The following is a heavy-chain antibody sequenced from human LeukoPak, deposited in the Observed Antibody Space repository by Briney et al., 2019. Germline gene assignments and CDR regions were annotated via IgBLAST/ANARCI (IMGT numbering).Heavy chain of an antibody. CDR1: GFTFSSYG. J-gene: IGHJ5*01. D-gene: IGHD3-10*01. V-gene: IGHV3-30*18. Sequence: GGSLRLSCAASGFTFSSYGMHWVRQAPGKGLEWVAVISYDGSNEFYADSVKGRFSISRDNSKNTLYLQMNSLRAEDTALYYCAKDRRFGGDWFPFDSWGQGTLVIVSS. CDR2: ISYDGSNE. CDR3: AKDRRFGGDWFPFDS.